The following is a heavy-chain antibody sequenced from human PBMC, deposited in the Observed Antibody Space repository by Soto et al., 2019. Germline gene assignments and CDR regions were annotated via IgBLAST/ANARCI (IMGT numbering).Heavy chain of an antibody. CDR3: ATMGTPATGLYYFDY. CDR2: IYYSGST. Sequence: PSETLSLTCTVSGGSISSYYWSWIRQPPGKGLEWIGYIYYSGSTYYSASLQSRVTMSVDTSKNQFSLNLSFVTAADTAVYYCATMGTPATGLYYFDYWGQGTLVTVSS. V-gene: IGHV4-59*04. CDR1: GGSISSYY. J-gene: IGHJ4*02. D-gene: IGHD1-7*01.